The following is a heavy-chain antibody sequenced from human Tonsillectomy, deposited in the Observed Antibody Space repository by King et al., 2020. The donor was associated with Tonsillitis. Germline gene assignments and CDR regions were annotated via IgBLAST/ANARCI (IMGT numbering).Heavy chain of an antibody. CDR1: GFRFSDHD. CDR2: ISSNRKYI. Sequence: VQLVESGGGLVKPGESLRLSCATSGFRFSDHDMNWVRQAPGKGLEWVSSISSNRKYIYYADSVNGRFTISRDNAKNSLYLQVNSLRVEDTAVYYCAKDKGADLCDSSRGAFDIWGQGTMVTVSS. J-gene: IGHJ3*02. CDR3: AKDKGADLCDSSRGAFDI. V-gene: IGHV3-21*01. D-gene: IGHD3-22*01.